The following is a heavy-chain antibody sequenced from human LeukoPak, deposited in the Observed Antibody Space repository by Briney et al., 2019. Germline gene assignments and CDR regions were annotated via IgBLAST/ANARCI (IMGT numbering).Heavy chain of an antibody. CDR1: NDSIRSDNYY. V-gene: IGHV4-39*07. J-gene: IGHJ5*02. CDR2: IYYSGIT. CDR3: ARWIVGYSYGYFDP. D-gene: IGHD5-18*01. Sequence: SGTLSLTCTVSNDSIRSDNYYWGWIRQPPGKGLEWIGSIYYSGITNYNPSLKSRVTILVDTSKNQFSLKLSSVTAADTAVYHCARWIVGYSYGYFDPWGQGTLVTVSS.